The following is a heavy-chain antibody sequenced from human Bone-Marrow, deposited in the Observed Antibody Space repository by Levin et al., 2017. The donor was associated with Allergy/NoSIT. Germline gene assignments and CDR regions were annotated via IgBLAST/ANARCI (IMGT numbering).Heavy chain of an antibody. D-gene: IGHD3-16*01. V-gene: IGHV3-66*01. J-gene: IGHJ4*02. CDR1: GFTVSSNY. Sequence: PSETLSLTCAVSGFTVSSNYMSWVRQAPGKGLEWVSLIYSGGGTNYADSVKVRFTISRDHFKNTLYLQMNSLRAADTAVYYCAGGPSRGYWGQGTLVTVSS. CDR3: AGGPSRGY. CDR2: IYSGGGT.